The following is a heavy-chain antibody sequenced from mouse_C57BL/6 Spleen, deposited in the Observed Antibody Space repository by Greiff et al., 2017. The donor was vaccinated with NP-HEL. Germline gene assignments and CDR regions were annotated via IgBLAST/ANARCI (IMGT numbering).Heavy chain of an antibody. CDR2: INPNNGGT. J-gene: IGHJ4*01. CDR1: GYTFTDYY. CDR3: AREVATGDAMDY. D-gene: IGHD1-1*01. Sequence: VQLQQSGPELVKPGASVKISCKASGYTFTDYYMNWVKQSHGKSLEWIGDINPNNGGTSYNQKFKGKATLTVDKSSSTAYMELRSLTSEDSAVYYCAREVATGDAMDYWGQGTSVTVSS. V-gene: IGHV1-26*01.